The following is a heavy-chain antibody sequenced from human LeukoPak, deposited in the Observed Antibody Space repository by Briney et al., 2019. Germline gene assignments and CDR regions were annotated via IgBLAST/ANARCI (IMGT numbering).Heavy chain of an antibody. J-gene: IGHJ3*02. D-gene: IGHD3-3*01. CDR2: IYYNGRT. V-gene: IGHV4-39*01. CDR1: GDSINNNNYY. CDR3: ARITDRTNFGEIMHGFDI. Sequence: PSETLSLTCTVSGDSINNNNYYWGWIRQPPGKGLEWIGNIYYNGRTYYSPSLKSRGTISADTSNNQFSLKLSSVTAADTAVYYCARITDRTNFGEIMHGFDIWGQGTPVTVSS.